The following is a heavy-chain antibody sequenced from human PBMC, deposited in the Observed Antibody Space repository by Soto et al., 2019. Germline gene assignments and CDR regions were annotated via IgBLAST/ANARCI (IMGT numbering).Heavy chain of an antibody. CDR3: ARLPQNYYDSSGYYRGNAFDM. CDR1: GFTFSSYG. V-gene: IGHV3-33*01. D-gene: IGHD3-22*01. CDR2: IWSDGSNR. Sequence: QVQLVESGGGVVQPGRSLRLSCAASGFTFSSYGMHWVRQAPGKGLEWVAFIWSDGSNRYYADSVKGRFTISRDNSKNTLYLQMNSLRAEDTAVYFCARLPQNYYDSSGYYRGNAFDMWGQGTMVTVSS. J-gene: IGHJ3*02.